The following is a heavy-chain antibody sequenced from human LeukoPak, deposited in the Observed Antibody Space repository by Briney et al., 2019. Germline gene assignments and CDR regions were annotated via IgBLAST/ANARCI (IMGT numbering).Heavy chain of an antibody. CDR3: ARGTRQDAFDI. Sequence: SETLSLTCTVSGGSISSGGYYWSWIRQHAGKGLEWIGYIYYSGSTYYNPSLKSRVTISVDTSKNQFSLKLSSVTAADTAVYYCARGTRQDAFDIWGQGTMVTVSS. J-gene: IGHJ3*02. V-gene: IGHV4-31*03. D-gene: IGHD2-2*01. CDR1: GGSISSGGYY. CDR2: IYYSGST.